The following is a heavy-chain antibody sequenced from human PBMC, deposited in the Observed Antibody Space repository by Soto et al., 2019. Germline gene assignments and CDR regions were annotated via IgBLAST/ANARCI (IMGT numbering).Heavy chain of an antibody. J-gene: IGHJ6*04. V-gene: IGHV3-74*01. CDR1: GFTFSSYW. CDR3: ARGQISITIFGVATYYGMDV. CDR2: INSDGSST. D-gene: IGHD3-3*01. Sequence: PGGSLRLSCAASGFTFSSYWMHWVRQAPWKGLVWVSRINSDGSSTSYADSVKGRFTISRDNAKNTLYLQMNSLRAEDTSVYYCARGQISITIFGVATYYGMDVWGEGTTVTVSS.